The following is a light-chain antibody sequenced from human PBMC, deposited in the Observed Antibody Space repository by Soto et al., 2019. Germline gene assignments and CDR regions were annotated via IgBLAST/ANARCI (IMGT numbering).Light chain of an antibody. CDR3: QQRSDWPYT. J-gene: IGKJ2*01. CDR1: QSVSFI. V-gene: IGKV3-11*01. Sequence: ETVLTQSPATLSLSPGERATLSCRASQSVSFILAWYHQQPGQAPRLLIYDASNRATGIPARFSGSGSGADFTLIISRLEPEDFAVYYCQQRSDWPYTFGHGTKLEIK. CDR2: DAS.